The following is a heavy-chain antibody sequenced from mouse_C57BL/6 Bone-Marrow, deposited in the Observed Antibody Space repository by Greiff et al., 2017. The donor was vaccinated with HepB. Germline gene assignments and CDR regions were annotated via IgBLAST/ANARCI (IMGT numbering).Heavy chain of an antibody. CDR2: IYPRSGNT. CDR3: AREGEIYYDYDRRYYAMDY. Sequence: QVQLQQSGAELARPGASVKLSCKASGYTFTSYGISWVKQRTGQGLEWIGEIYPRSGNTYYNEKFKGKATLTADKSSSTAYMELRSLTSEDSAVYFCAREGEIYYDYDRRYYAMDYWGQGTSVTVSS. J-gene: IGHJ4*01. D-gene: IGHD2-4*01. V-gene: IGHV1-81*01. CDR1: GYTFTSYG.